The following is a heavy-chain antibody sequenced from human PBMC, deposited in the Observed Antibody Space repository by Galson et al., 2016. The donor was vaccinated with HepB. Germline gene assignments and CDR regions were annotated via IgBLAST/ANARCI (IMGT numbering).Heavy chain of an antibody. CDR2: IDWNDYK. J-gene: IGHJ6*02. Sequence: PALVKPTQTLTLTCTFSGFSLSTSGMCVSWIRQPPGKALEWLALIDWNDYKYYSNSLKTRLTISKDTSKTQVVLTMTNMDPMDTATYYCARAIVTTDNYYYGMDVWGQGTTVTVSS. V-gene: IGHV2-70*01. CDR3: ARAIVTTDNYYYGMDV. CDR1: GFSLSTSGMC. D-gene: IGHD5-12*01.